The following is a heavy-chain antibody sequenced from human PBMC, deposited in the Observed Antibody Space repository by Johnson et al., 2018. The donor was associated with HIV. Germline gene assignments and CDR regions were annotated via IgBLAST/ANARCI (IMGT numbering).Heavy chain of an antibody. CDR3: ARDSGLLLWSQGGFSAFDI. V-gene: IGHV3-20*04. CDR2: VNWNGGST. D-gene: IGHD3-10*01. J-gene: IGHJ3*02. CDR1: GFTFDDYG. Sequence: VQLVESGGRVVRPGGSLRLSCAASGFTFDDYGMTWVRQAPGKGLEWVSGVNWNGGSTGYADSVKGRFTISRDNAKSSLYLQMNSLRAEDTAVYYCARDSGLLLWSQGGFSAFDIWGQGTMVTVSS.